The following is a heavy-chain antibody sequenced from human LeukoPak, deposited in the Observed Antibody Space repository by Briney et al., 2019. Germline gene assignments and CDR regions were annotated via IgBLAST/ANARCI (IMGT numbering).Heavy chain of an antibody. CDR1: GFTFSGYA. CDR2: ISGSGGST. V-gene: IGHV3-23*01. J-gene: IGHJ4*02. Sequence: GGSLRLSCAASGFTFSGYAMSWVREPPGKGLEWVSAISGSGGSTYYAGSVKGRFTISRDNTKNTLYLQMNSPRAEDTAVYYWAKGDRDAPFDYWGQGTLVTVSS. CDR3: AKGDRDAPFDY.